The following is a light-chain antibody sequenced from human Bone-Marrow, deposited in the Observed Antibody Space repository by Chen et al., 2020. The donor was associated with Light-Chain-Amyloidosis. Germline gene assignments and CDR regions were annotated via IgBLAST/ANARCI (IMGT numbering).Light chain of an antibody. J-gene: IGLJ3*02. V-gene: IGLV6-57*04. CDR3: QSYDSSNWV. CDR2: EDH. Sequence: NFMLTQPHSVSESPGKTVTISRTRSSGSIASNYVQWYQQRPGSAPTTVIYEDHQRPSGVPDRFSGSIDSSSNSASLTISGLKTEDEADYYCQSYDSSNWVFGGGTKLTVL. CDR1: SGSIASNY.